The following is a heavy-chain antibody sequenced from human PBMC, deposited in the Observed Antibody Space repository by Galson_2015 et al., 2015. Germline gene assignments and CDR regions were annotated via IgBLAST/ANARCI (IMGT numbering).Heavy chain of an antibody. Sequence: SVKVSCKASGYTFTSYDINWVRQATGQGLEWMGWMNPNSGNTGYAQKFQGRVTMTRNTSISTAYMELSSLRSEDTAVYYCARRTSIAAAGSGYDAFDIWGQGTMVTVSS. CDR1: GYTFTSYD. CDR2: MNPNSGNT. D-gene: IGHD6-13*01. V-gene: IGHV1-8*01. J-gene: IGHJ3*02. CDR3: ARRTSIAAAGSGYDAFDI.